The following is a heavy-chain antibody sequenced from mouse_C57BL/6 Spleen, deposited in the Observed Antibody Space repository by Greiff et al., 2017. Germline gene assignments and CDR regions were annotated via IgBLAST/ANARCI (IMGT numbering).Heavy chain of an antibody. D-gene: IGHD2-1*01. CDR3: ARSDLYSLYAMDY. V-gene: IGHV1-64*01. Sequence: QVQLQQPGAELVKPGASVKLSCKASGYTFTSYWMHWVKQRPGQGLEWIGMIHPNSGSTNYNEKFKSKATLTVDKSSSTAYMQLSSLTSEDSAVYYCARSDLYSLYAMDYWGQGTSVTVSS. CDR2: IHPNSGST. CDR1: GYTFTSYW. J-gene: IGHJ4*01.